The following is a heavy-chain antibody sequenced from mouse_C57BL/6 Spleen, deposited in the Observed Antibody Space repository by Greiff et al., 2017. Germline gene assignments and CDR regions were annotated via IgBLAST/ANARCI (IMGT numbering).Heavy chain of an antibody. CDR1: GYAFSLYW. D-gene: IGHD1-1*01. CDR2: IYPGAGDT. Sequence: VQLQQSGAELVKPGASVKISCKASGYAFSLYWMNWVKQRPGKGLEWIGQIYPGAGDTNYNGQFKGKATLAADKSSSTSYMQLSSLTSEDSAVYFGARTHSVSYAMDYWGQGTSVTGSS. CDR3: ARTHSVSYAMDY. J-gene: IGHJ4*01. V-gene: IGHV1-80*01.